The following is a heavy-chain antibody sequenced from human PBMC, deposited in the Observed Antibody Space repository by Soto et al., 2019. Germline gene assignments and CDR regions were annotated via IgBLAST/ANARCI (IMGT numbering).Heavy chain of an antibody. J-gene: IGHJ3*02. CDR3: ARHDSGRDDTFDI. CDR1: GGSISRNNCY. D-gene: IGHD3-10*01. V-gene: IGHV4-39*01. CDR2: IYYSGNT. Sequence: QLQLQESGPGLVKPSETLSLTCSVTGGSISRNNCYWDWIRQPPGKGLEWIGSIYYSGNTYYNPSLKSRVTISVDTSKNQFSLKLSSVTAADTAVYYCARHDSGRDDTFDIWGQGTMFTVSS.